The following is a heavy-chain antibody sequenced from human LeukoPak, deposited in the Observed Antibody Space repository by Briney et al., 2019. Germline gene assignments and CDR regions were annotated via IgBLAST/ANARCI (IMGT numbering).Heavy chain of an antibody. CDR2: TKNDGRST. D-gene: IGHD3-10*01. CDR1: GFTVNNYW. Sequence: PGGSLRLSCAASGFTVNNYWMYWVRQPPGKGLVWISLTKNDGRSTTYADSVKGRFTISRDNGKNMLYLQMNSLRAEDTALYYCARANGGADSWGQGTLVTVSS. V-gene: IGHV3-74*01. J-gene: IGHJ4*02. CDR3: ARANGGADS.